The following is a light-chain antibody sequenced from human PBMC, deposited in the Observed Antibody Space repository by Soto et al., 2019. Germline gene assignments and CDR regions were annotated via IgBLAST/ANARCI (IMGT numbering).Light chain of an antibody. V-gene: IGKV3-20*01. CDR2: AAS. CDR3: QQYGESPWT. Sequence: VLTQSPGTLSLSPGERATLSCRASQSVNSDFFAWYQQKPGQGPRLLIYAASNRDTGIPDRFSGSGSGTDFTLTISRVEPEDSAMDYCQQYGESPWTFGQGTKVEI. J-gene: IGKJ1*01. CDR1: QSVNSDF.